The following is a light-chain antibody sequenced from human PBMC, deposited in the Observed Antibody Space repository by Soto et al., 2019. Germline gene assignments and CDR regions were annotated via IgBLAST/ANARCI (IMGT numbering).Light chain of an antibody. J-gene: IGLJ1*01. CDR1: SSDVGGYNY. CDR2: EVS. V-gene: IGLV2-14*01. Sequence: QSALTQPASVSGSPGQSITISCTGTSSDVGGYNYVSWYQQHPGKAPKLMIYEVSNRPSGVLNRFSGSKSGNTASLTISGLQAEDEADYYSSSYTSSSTLVFGTGTKVTVL. CDR3: SSYTSSSTLV.